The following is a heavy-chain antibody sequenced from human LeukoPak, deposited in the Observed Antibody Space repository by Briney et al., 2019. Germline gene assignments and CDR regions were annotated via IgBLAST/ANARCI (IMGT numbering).Heavy chain of an antibody. J-gene: IGHJ4*02. V-gene: IGHV4-39*07. D-gene: IGHD5-12*01. CDR3: ASERGYHAN. Sequence: TSSETLSLTCTVSGASMSTRGYYWGWIRQPPGKGLEWIGTIYYSGSTYYNPSLKGRVTISVDTSKNQFSLKLSSVTAADTAMYHCASERGYHANWGQGTLVTVSS. CDR1: GASMSTRGYY. CDR2: IYYSGST.